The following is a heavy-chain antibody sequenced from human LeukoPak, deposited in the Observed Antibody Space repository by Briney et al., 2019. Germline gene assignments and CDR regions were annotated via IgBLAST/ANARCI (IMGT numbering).Heavy chain of an antibody. CDR2: INPNSGGT. Sequence: ASVKVSCKASGYTFTGYNMHWVRQAPGQGLEWMEWINPNSGGTNYAQKFQGRVTMTRDTSISTAYMELSSLRSDDTAVYYCARAPGFDPWGQGTLVTVSS. CDR3: ARAPGFDP. CDR1: GYTFTGYN. V-gene: IGHV1-2*02. J-gene: IGHJ5*02.